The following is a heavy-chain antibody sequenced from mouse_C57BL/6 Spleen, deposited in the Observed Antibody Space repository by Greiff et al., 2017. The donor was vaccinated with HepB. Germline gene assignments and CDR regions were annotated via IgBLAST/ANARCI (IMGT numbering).Heavy chain of an antibody. J-gene: IGHJ2*01. D-gene: IGHD1-1*01. CDR2: IDPSSGGT. V-gene: IGHV1-72*01. CDR3: ARECDYCGSSDLDY. CDR1: GYTFTSYW. Sequence: QVQLQQPGAELVKPGASVKLSCKASGYTFTSYWMHWVKQRPGRGLEWIGRIDPSSGGTKYNEKFKSKATLTVDKPSSTAYMQLSSLTSEDSAVYYCARECDYCGSSDLDYWGQGTTLTVSS.